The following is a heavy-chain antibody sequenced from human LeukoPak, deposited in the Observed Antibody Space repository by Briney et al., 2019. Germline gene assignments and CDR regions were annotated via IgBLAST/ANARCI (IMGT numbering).Heavy chain of an antibody. D-gene: IGHD2-2*02. V-gene: IGHV3-7*03. CDR3: ARERYCSSTSCYNYGMDV. CDR1: EFSFSSYW. J-gene: IGHJ6*02. CDR2: IKQDGSEK. Sequence: GGSLRLSCAASEFSFSSYWVSWVRQAPGKGLEWVANIKQDGSEKYYVDSVKGRFTISRDNAKNLLYLQMNSLRAEDTAVYYCARERYCSSTSCYNYGMDVWGHGTTVTVSS.